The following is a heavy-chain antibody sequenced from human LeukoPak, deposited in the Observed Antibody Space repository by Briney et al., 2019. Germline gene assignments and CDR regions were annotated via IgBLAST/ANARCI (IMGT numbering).Heavy chain of an antibody. J-gene: IGHJ4*02. V-gene: IGHV3-30*02. D-gene: IGHD6-19*01. Sequence: PGGSLRLSCAASGFTFSSYGMHWVRQAPGKGLEWVALIRYDGSNKYYADSVQGRFTISRGNSKNTVYLQMNSLRAEDTAVYYCAKDLVAVATHTPIDYWGQGTLVTVSS. CDR1: GFTFSSYG. CDR2: IRYDGSNK. CDR3: AKDLVAVATHTPIDY.